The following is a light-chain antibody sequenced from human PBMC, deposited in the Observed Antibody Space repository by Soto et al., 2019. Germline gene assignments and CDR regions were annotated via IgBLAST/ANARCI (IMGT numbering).Light chain of an antibody. J-gene: IGKJ5*01. CDR2: GAS. Sequence: EIVMTQSPATLSVSLGERATLSCRASQSVGSNFAWYQQKPGQAPRLLIYGASTRATGIPARFSGSGSGTEFTLTISSLQSEDFAVYYCQQYNNWPPAITFGQGTRLEIK. V-gene: IGKV3-15*01. CDR3: QQYNNWPPAIT. CDR1: QSVGSN.